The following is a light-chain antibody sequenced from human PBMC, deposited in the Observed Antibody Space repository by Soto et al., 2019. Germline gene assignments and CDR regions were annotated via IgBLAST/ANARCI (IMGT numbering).Light chain of an antibody. J-gene: IGLJ1*01. CDR3: CSYAGKNSLI. CDR1: SSDVGGYDY. Sequence: QSVLTQPRSVSGSPGQSVTISCTGTSSDVGGYDYVSWYQHHPGKSPKLSVNDVTQRPSEIPYLFSGSKSGNTASRTICALQDDDEADYYCCSYAGKNSLIYGPATKGTV. V-gene: IGLV2-11*01. CDR2: DVT.